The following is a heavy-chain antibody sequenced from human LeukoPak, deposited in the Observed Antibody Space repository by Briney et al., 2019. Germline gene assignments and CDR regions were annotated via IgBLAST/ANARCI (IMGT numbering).Heavy chain of an antibody. Sequence: GGSLRLSCAASGFTFSSYEMNWVRQAPGKGLEWVSYISNTGNSIEYADSVKGRFTTSRDNAKSSVYLQMKRLRAEDTAVYYCARGKGSLWGQGTMVTVSS. CDR1: GFTFSSYE. CDR3: ARGKGSL. J-gene: IGHJ3*01. CDR2: ISNTGNSI. V-gene: IGHV3-48*03.